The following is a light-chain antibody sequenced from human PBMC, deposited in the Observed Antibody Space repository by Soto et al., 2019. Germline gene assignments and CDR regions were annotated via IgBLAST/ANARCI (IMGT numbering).Light chain of an antibody. Sequence: QSALTQPASVSGSPGQSITISCTGTSSDVGGYNYVAWYQQHPGKAPKLITYDVFNRPSGVSDRFSASKSGNTASLTISGLQAEDEADYYCSSYIRSKTLLFGGGTKLTVL. CDR2: DVF. CDR3: SSYIRSKTLL. V-gene: IGLV2-14*03. J-gene: IGLJ2*01. CDR1: SSDVGGYNY.